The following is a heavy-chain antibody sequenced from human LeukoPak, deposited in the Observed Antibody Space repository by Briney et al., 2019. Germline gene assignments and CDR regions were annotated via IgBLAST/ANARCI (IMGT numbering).Heavy chain of an antibody. Sequence: PSETLSLTCAVYGGSFSGYYWSWIRQPPGKGLEWIGEINHSGSTNYNPSLKSRVTISVDTSKNQFSLKLSSVTAADTAVYYCARGSSIAVAGTFDYWGQGTLVTASS. CDR3: ARGSSIAVAGTFDY. D-gene: IGHD6-19*01. CDR2: INHSGST. CDR1: GGSFSGYY. V-gene: IGHV4-34*01. J-gene: IGHJ4*02.